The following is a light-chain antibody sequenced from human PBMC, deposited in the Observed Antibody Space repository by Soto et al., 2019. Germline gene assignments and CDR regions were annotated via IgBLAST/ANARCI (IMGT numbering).Light chain of an antibody. CDR1: QSVSSSY. CDR3: QQYGSSPRT. V-gene: IGKV3-20*01. Sequence: EIVLTQSPGTLSLSPGERATLSCRASQSVSSSYLAWYQQKPGQAPRLLIYGASSRATGIPDRFSGSGSGTDFTLIISRLEPEYFAVYYCQQYGSSPRTFGQGTKVEIK. CDR2: GAS. J-gene: IGKJ1*01.